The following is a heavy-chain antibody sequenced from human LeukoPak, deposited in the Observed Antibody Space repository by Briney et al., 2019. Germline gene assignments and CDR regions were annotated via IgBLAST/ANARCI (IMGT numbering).Heavy chain of an antibody. Sequence: ASVKVSCKASGYTFTSYYMHWVRQAPGQGLEWMGIINPSGGSTSYAQKFQDRVTMTADKSTSTAYMELSSLRSEDTAVYYCARANENYFFFEYWGQGTLVTVSS. CDR3: ARANENYFFFEY. J-gene: IGHJ4*02. D-gene: IGHD3-10*01. CDR2: INPSGGST. CDR1: GYTFTSYY. V-gene: IGHV1-46*01.